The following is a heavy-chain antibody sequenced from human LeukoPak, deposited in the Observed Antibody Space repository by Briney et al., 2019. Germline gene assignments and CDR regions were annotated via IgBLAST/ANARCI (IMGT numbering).Heavy chain of an antibody. CDR3: AKSHGSASYYPLDY. V-gene: IGHV3-9*01. J-gene: IGHJ4*02. CDR2: ISWNSGSI. CDR1: GFTFDDYA. D-gene: IGHD3-10*01. Sequence: GGSLRLSCAASGFTFDDYAMHWVRQAPGKGLEWVSGISWNSGSIGYADSVKGRFTISRDNAKNSLYLQMNSLRAEDTALYYCAKSHGSASYYPLDYWGQGTLVTVSS.